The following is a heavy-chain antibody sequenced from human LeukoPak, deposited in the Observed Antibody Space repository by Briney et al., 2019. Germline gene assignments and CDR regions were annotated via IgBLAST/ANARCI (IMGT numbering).Heavy chain of an antibody. CDR2: MNPNSVNT. CDR1: GYTFTSYD. Sequence: GASVKVSCKASGYTFTSYDINWVRQAPGQGVEWMGWMNPNSVNTGYAQKFQRRVTMTTNTSISTAYMELSSLRSEDTAVYYYARLESDGGGTDYWGQGTLVTVSS. D-gene: IGHD2-21*01. CDR3: ARLESDGGGTDY. J-gene: IGHJ4*02. V-gene: IGHV1-8*01.